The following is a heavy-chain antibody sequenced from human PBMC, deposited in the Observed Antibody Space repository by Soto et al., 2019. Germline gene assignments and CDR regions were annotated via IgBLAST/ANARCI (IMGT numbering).Heavy chain of an antibody. CDR1: GYSFTSYW. Sequence: GESLKISCQGSGYSFTSYWIGWVRQMPGKGLEWMGIIYPGDSDTRYSPSFQGQVTISADKSISTAYLQWSSLKASDTAMYYCARHLAAAGKYYYGMDVWGQGTTVTVSS. CDR2: IYPGDSDT. V-gene: IGHV5-51*01. CDR3: ARHLAAAGKYYYGMDV. D-gene: IGHD6-13*01. J-gene: IGHJ6*02.